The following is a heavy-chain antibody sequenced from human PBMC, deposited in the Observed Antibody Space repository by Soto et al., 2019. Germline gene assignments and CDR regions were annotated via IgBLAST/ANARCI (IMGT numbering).Heavy chain of an antibody. D-gene: IGHD2-15*01. V-gene: IGHV3-66*01. CDR3: ARDPGGWPTGDFDP. Sequence: GGSLRLSCAASGFTVSSNYMSWVRQAPGKGLEWVSVIYSGGSTYYADSVKGRFTISRDNSKNTLYLQMNSLRAEDTAVYYCARDPGGWPTGDFDPWGQGTLVTVSS. J-gene: IGHJ5*02. CDR1: GFTVSSNY. CDR2: IYSGGST.